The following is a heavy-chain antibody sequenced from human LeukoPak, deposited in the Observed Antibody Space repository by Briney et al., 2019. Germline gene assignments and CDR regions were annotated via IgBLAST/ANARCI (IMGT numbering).Heavy chain of an antibody. Sequence: ASVKVSCKASGGTFSSYAISWVRQAPGQGLEWMGGIIPIFGTANYAQKFQGRVTITADESTSTANMELSRLRSEDTAVYYCARERSDYYGSGGYFDYWGQGTLVTVSS. CDR1: GGTFSSYA. CDR3: ARERSDYYGSGGYFDY. J-gene: IGHJ4*02. V-gene: IGHV1-69*13. CDR2: IIPIFGTA. D-gene: IGHD3-10*01.